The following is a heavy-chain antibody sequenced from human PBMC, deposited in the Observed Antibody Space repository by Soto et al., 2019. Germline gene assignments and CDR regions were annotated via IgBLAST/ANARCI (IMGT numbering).Heavy chain of an antibody. Sequence: GESLKISCKGSGYSFTSYWIGWVRQMPGKGLEWMGIIYPGDSDTRYSPSFQGQVTISADKSVSTAYLQWSSLKASDTAMYYCARDYLSSKLSLSYFDFWGQGTPVTVSS. J-gene: IGHJ4*02. CDR3: ARDYLSSKLSLSYFDF. V-gene: IGHV5-51*01. D-gene: IGHD2-2*01. CDR1: GYSFTSYW. CDR2: IYPGDSDT.